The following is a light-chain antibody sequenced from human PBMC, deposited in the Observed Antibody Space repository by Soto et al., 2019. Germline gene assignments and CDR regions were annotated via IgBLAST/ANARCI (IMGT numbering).Light chain of an antibody. CDR3: QQRSAWSFT. Sequence: EVVLTQSPATLSLSPGERATLSCRASQSVSDYLGWFQQKPGQAPRLLIYDASNRATGVPARFSGSGSGTDFTLTISSLEPEDFAVYYCQQRSAWSFTFGPGTKVDIK. CDR1: QSVSDY. V-gene: IGKV3-11*01. J-gene: IGKJ3*01. CDR2: DAS.